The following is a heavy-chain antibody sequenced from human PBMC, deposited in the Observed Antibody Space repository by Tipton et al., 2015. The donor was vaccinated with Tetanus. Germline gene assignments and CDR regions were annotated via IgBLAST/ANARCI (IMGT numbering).Heavy chain of an antibody. D-gene: IGHD3-22*01. CDR2: IFHSGSP. V-gene: IGHV4-38-2*01. J-gene: IGHJ4*02. CDR1: GYSISSGYY. CDR3: ARWGTYYYDSSGNYYFDY. Sequence: GLVKPSETLSLTCAVSGYSISSGYYWGWIRQPPGKGLEWIGSIFHSGSPYYNPSLKSRVTISVDTSKTQVSLKLSSVTAADTAVYYCARWGTYYYDSSGNYYFDYWGQGTLVTVSS.